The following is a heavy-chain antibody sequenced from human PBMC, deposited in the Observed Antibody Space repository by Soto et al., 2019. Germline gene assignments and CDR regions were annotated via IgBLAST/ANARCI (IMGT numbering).Heavy chain of an antibody. Sequence: SVQPSCKTSGYTFSNYYINWVRQAPGQGLEWMGRINPSGGGTSYAQKFQGRVTMTRVTSTSTVYMDLSSLRSEDTAVYYCARSQVVVVVKAAQLEDWGQGTRVT. CDR1: GYTFSNYY. J-gene: IGHJ4*02. V-gene: IGHV1-46*01. CDR2: INPSGGGT. D-gene: IGHD2-15*01. CDR3: ARSQVVVVVKAAQLED.